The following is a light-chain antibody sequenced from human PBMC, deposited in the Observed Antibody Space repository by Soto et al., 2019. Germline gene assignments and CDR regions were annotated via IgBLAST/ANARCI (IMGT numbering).Light chain of an antibody. CDR2: GAS. J-gene: IGKJ1*01. V-gene: IGKV3-20*01. CDR1: QIISGAY. Sequence: ELVLTQSPDTLSLSPGERATLSCRASQIISGAYVGWYQQKPGQAPRILIYGASTRATGILDRFSGSGSGTDFTLTITRLEPEDFAVYFCQHYSNSPWTFGHGTKVEVK. CDR3: QHYSNSPWT.